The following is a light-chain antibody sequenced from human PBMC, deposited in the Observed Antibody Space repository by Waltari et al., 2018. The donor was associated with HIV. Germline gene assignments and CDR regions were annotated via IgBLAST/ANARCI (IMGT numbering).Light chain of an antibody. CDR3: QSFDSSLNAYV. V-gene: IGLV1-40*01. J-gene: IGLJ1*01. CDR1: SSNIGAHFD. Sequence: QSVLTQAPSVSGAPGQRVTISCTGSSSNIGAHFDVHWYQLLPGSSPKLLIFANSNRPSGVPDRFSGSKSGTSASLAITGLHPEDEAEYYCQSFDSSLNAYVFGTGTTVIVL. CDR2: ANS.